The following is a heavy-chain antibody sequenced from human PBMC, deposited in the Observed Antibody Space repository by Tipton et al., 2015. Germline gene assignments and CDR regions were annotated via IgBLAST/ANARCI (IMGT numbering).Heavy chain of an antibody. Sequence: SLRLSCAASDFTFTKAWMNWVRQAPGKGLEWVGRIKSKTAGGTTDTAAPVTGRIIISRDDSKNTVYLQMNSLKIEDTAVYYCTTADSSGYYPDAFDMWGQGTMVTVSS. J-gene: IGHJ3*02. CDR3: TTADSSGYYPDAFDM. D-gene: IGHD3-22*01. CDR1: DFTFTKAW. CDR2: IKSKTAGGTT. V-gene: IGHV3-15*07.